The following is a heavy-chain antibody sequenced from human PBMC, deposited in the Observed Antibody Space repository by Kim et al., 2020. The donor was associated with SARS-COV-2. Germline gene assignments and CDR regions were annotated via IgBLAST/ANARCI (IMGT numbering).Heavy chain of an antibody. CDR2: IYYSGRT. CDR1: GGSISSYSYY. CDR3: AKCPRRGMTGTFYAMDV. D-gene: IGHD1-1*01. V-gene: IGHV4-39*01. Sequence: SETLSLTCTVSGGSISSYSYYWGWIRQPPGKGLEWIGTIYYSGRTYYNPSLKSRVTISVDTSKNQFSLKLSSLTAADTAVYYCAKCPRRGMTGTFYAMDVWGQGTTVTVSS. J-gene: IGHJ6*02.